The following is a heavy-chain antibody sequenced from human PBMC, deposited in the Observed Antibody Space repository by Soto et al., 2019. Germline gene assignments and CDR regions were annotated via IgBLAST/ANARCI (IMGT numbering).Heavy chain of an antibody. Sequence: QVQLVQSGAEVKKPGASVKVSCKSSGYTFTSYGISWVRQAPGQGLEWMGRINAYNGNTNYAQKLQGRVTMTTDTSTSTAYMELRSLRSDDTAVYYCARDQYYYETSGYYRNNWFDPWGQGTLVTVSS. CDR3: ARDQYYYETSGYYRNNWFDP. D-gene: IGHD3-22*01. CDR1: GYTFTSYG. CDR2: INAYNGNT. V-gene: IGHV1-18*04. J-gene: IGHJ5*02.